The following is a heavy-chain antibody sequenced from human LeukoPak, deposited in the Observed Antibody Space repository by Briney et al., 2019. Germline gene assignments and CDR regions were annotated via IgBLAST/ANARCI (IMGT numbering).Heavy chain of an antibody. CDR3: ATDSSGYYIDY. J-gene: IGHJ4*02. CDR1: GDSIGSSSYY. Sequence: PSETLSLTCTVSGDSIGSSSYYWGWIRQPPGTGLEWIGSIYYSGSIYYNPSLKSRVTISVDTSKKQFSLKLSSVTAADTALYYCATDSSGYYIDYWGQGTLVTVSS. D-gene: IGHD3-22*01. V-gene: IGHV4-39*01. CDR2: IYYSGSI.